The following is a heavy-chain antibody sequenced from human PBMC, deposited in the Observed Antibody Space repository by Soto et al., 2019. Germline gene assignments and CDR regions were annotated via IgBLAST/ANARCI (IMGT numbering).Heavy chain of an antibody. CDR1: GGSISSYY. CDR2: IYYSGST. D-gene: IGHD2-15*01. V-gene: IGHV4-59*01. CDR3: ARGGCSGGSCYRGDWFDP. J-gene: IGHJ5*02. Sequence: PSETLSLTCTVSGGSISSYYWSWIRQPPGKGLEWIGYIYYSGSTNYNPSLKSRVTISVDTSKNQFSLKLSSVTAADTAVYYCARGGCSGGSCYRGDWFDPWGQGTLVTVS.